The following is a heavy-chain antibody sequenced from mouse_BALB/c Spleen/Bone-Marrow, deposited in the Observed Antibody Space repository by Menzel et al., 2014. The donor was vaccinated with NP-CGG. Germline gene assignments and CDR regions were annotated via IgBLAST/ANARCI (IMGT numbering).Heavy chain of an antibody. CDR2: INPGSGGT. V-gene: IGHV1-54*01. J-gene: IGHJ2*01. CDR3: ARIYYGNYY. Sequence: VQLQQSGAELVRPGTSVKVSCKASVYAFTNYSIEWVKQRPGQGLEWIGVINPGSGGTNYNEKFKGKATLTADKSSSTAYMQLSSLTSDDSAVYFCARIYYGNYYWGQGTTLTVSS. CDR1: VYAFTNYS. D-gene: IGHD2-1*01.